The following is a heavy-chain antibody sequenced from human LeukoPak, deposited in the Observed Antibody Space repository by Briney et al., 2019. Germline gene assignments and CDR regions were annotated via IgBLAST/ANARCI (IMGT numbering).Heavy chain of an antibody. CDR2: IYPGDSDT. CDR1: GYSFTTNW. D-gene: IGHD5-24*01. Sequence: GESLKISCKDSGYSFTTNWISWVRQMPWKGLEWMGIIYPGDSDTRYSPSFQGHVTISADKSISTAYLQWSSLRASDSVFFSSARRHTRSRQIDYWGQGTLVTVSS. J-gene: IGHJ4*02. V-gene: IGHV5-51*01. CDR3: ARRHTRSRQIDY.